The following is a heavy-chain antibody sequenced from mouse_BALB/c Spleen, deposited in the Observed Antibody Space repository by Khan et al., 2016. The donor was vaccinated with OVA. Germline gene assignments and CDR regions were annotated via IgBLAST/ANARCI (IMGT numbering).Heavy chain of an antibody. CDR2: ISHGGSSA. CDR3: VRPSTTEYYHGMDY. Sequence: EVELVESGGGLVQPGGSLKLSCAASGFTFSSYTMSWVRQTPDKRLEWVAFISHGGSSAYYPDTVKGRFTSSRDNAKNTLYLQMSSLKSEDTAMYYGVRPSTTEYYHGMDYWGQGTSVTGSS. J-gene: IGHJ4*01. V-gene: IGHV5-12-2*01. D-gene: IGHD1-1*01. CDR1: GFTFSSYT.